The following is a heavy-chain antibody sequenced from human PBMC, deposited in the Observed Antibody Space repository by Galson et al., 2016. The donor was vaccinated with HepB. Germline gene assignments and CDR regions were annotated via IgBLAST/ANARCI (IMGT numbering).Heavy chain of an antibody. J-gene: IGHJ4*02. D-gene: IGHD6-13*01. V-gene: IGHV3-74*01. CDR3: TRVHREGIAAAGLQI. Sequence: SLRLSCAASGFPFSKYWMHWVRQAPGKGLVWVSRINTDGSSTTYADSVKARFTISRDNAKNTLYLQMNSQRAEDTALYYCTRVHREGIAAAGLQIWGQGTLVTVSS. CDR2: INTDGSST. CDR1: GFPFSKYW.